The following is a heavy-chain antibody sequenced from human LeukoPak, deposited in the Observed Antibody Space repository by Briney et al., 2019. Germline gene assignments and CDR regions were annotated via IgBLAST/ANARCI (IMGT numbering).Heavy chain of an antibody. V-gene: IGHV4-4*07. CDR3: ARGPGSGYPYYFDY. D-gene: IGHD3-3*01. CDR2: IYNSGTT. J-gene: IGHJ4*02. CDR1: GGSISSYY. Sequence: SETLSLTCIGSGGSISSYYWSWIRQPAGKGLEWIGRIYNSGTTNYKPSLKSRVTMSVDTSKNQFSLNLSSVTAADTAVYYCARGPGSGYPYYFDYWGQGTLVTVSS.